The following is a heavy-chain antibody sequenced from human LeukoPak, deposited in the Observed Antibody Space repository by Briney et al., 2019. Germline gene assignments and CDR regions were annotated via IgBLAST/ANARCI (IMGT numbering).Heavy chain of an antibody. V-gene: IGHV3-30*04. D-gene: IGHD5-12*01. Sequence: PGRSLRLSCAASGCSFSGYAMHWVRQAPGNGLEWVTVISYDGSEKYYSDSVKGRFTISRDNSKNTLYLQMNSLRAEDTAVYYCARTFWDKSNGYDYYFDYWGQGSLVTVSS. J-gene: IGHJ4*02. CDR2: ISYDGSEK. CDR1: GCSFSGYA. CDR3: ARTFWDKSNGYDYYFDY.